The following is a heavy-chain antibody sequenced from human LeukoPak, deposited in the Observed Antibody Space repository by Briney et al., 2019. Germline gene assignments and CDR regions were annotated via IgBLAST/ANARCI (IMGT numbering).Heavy chain of an antibody. Sequence: PGGSLRLSCAASGFTFDDYAMHWVRQAPGKGLEWVSGISWNSGSIGYADSVKGRFTISRDNSKNTLYLQMNSLRAEDTAVYYCAKFFAPSGGASGWTWTIDYWGQGTLVTVSS. CDR2: ISWNSGSI. V-gene: IGHV3-9*01. CDR3: AKFFAPSGGASGWTWTIDY. D-gene: IGHD6-25*01. J-gene: IGHJ4*02. CDR1: GFTFDDYA.